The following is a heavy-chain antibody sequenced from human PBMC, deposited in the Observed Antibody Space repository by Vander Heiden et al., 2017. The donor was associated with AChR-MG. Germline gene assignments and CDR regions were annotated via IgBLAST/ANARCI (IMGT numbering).Heavy chain of an antibody. CDR2: IIPIFGTA. D-gene: IGHD3-22*01. Sequence: QVQLVQSGAAVKKPGSSVKVSCKASGCPFSSYAISWVRQAPGQGLEWMGGIIPIFGTANYAQKFQGRVTITADESTSTAYMELSSLRSEDTAVYYCARGNYYYDSSGYYRSIYYYYGMDVWGQGTTVTVSS. J-gene: IGHJ6*02. CDR3: ARGNYYYDSSGYYRSIYYYYGMDV. CDR1: GCPFSSYA. V-gene: IGHV1-69*01.